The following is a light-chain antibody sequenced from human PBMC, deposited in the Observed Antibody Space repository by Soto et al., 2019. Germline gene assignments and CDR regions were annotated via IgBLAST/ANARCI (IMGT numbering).Light chain of an antibody. Sequence: QSALSQPASVSGSPGQSITVACTGTNRDVGGYNYVSWYQQHPGKAPKLLIYEVSDRPSGVSDRFSGSKTGNTASLTISGLQAEDGADYCCSSYTSRGTYVFGTGTKLTVL. CDR1: NRDVGGYNY. CDR3: SSYTSRGTYV. CDR2: EVS. J-gene: IGLJ1*01. V-gene: IGLV2-14*01.